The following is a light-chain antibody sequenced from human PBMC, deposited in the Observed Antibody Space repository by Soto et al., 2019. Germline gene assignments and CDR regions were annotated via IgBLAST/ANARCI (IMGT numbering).Light chain of an antibody. CDR3: CSYAGSSTYV. V-gene: IGLV2-23*02. J-gene: IGLJ1*01. CDR2: EVS. Sequence: QSALTQPACVSGSPGQSITISCTGTSSDVGSYNLVSWYQHHPGKAPKVMIYEVSKRPSGVSNRFSGSKSGNTASLTISGLQAEDEADYYCCSYAGSSTYVFGSGTKLTVL. CDR1: SSDVGSYNL.